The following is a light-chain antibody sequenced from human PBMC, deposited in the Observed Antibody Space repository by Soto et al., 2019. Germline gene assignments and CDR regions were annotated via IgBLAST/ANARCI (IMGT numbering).Light chain of an antibody. Sequence: DIQMTQSPSSVSASVGDRVTITCRASQGISSWLAWYQQKPGKAPKLLIYAASTLKSGFPSRFSGTGSGTDFTLTISRLQPEDFATYYCQQTYNPPRTFGQGTKVDIK. CDR2: AAS. V-gene: IGKV1-12*01. CDR3: QQTYNPPRT. CDR1: QGISSW. J-gene: IGKJ1*01.